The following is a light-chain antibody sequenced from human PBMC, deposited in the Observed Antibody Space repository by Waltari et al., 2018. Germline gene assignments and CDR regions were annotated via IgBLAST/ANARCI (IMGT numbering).Light chain of an antibody. CDR1: QSVSRA. J-gene: IGKJ1*01. Sequence: ESVLTQSPGTLSLSLGEIATVSCRASQSVSRALAWYQQKPGQAPRLLIYGASTRATGIPDRFSGSGSGTDFSLTISRVEPDDFAVYYCQHYLRLPVTFGQGTTVEI. CDR3: QHYLRLPVT. CDR2: GAS. V-gene: IGKV3-20*01.